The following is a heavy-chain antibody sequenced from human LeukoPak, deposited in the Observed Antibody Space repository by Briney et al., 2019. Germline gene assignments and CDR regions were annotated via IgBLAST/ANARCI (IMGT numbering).Heavy chain of an antibody. CDR3: ARRGVEMAAIRPDNWFDP. J-gene: IGHJ5*02. CDR2: IHYSGST. CDR1: GGSFSGYY. V-gene: IGHV4-59*08. D-gene: IGHD5-24*01. Sequence: SETLSLTCAVYGGSFSGYYWSWIRQPPGKGLEWIGYIHYSGSTKYNPSLKSRVTVSADMSNNQISLKVSSVTAADTAVYYCARRGVEMAAIRPDNWFDPWGPGTLVTVSS.